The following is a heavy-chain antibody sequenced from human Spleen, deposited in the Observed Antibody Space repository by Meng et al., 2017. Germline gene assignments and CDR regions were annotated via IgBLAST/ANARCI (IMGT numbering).Heavy chain of an antibody. CDR1: GYSITGSYN. V-gene: IGHV4-38-2*01. Sequence: SETLSLTCAVSGYSITGSYNWGWIRQSPGKGLEWIGSIYQSGSTYYNPSLKSRVTMSADTSTNQFSLKLSSVTAADTAVYYCAGGAVVALIFDHVMDVWGQGTTVTVSS. CDR2: IYQSGST. D-gene: IGHD2-15*01. J-gene: IGHJ6*02. CDR3: AGGAVVALIFDHVMDV.